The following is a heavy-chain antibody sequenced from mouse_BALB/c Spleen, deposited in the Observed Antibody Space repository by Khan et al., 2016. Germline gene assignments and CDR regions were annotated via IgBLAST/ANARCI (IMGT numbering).Heavy chain of an antibody. CDR3: ASAGYYEYLAY. D-gene: IGHD1-1*01. V-gene: IGHV4-1*02. Sequence: EVKLLESGGGLVHPGGSLKLSCAASGFDFSRYWMSWVRQAPGKGLEWIGEINPDSYTINYTPSLKDKFIISRDNAKNTLHLQMSKVRSADTALYYCASAGYYEYLAYWGQGTLVTVSA. CDR2: INPDSYTI. J-gene: IGHJ3*01. CDR1: GFDFSRYW.